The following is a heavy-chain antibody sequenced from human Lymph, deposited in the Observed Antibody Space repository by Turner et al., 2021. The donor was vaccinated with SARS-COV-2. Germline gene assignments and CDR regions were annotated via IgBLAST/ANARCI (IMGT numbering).Heavy chain of an antibody. D-gene: IGHD2-15*01. CDR3: ATVLCTGSSCYYYGMDV. J-gene: IGHJ6*02. CDR2: VDPEDGEI. V-gene: IGHV1-24*01. CDR1: GYTLTELS. Sequence: QVQLVQSGSEVKKPGASVKVSCKVSGYTLTELSMHWVLQAPGKGLEWMGGVDPEDGEIIYAQKFQGRVTMTEDTSTDTAYMELSSLRSEDTAVYYCATVLCTGSSCYYYGMDVWGQGTTVTVSS.